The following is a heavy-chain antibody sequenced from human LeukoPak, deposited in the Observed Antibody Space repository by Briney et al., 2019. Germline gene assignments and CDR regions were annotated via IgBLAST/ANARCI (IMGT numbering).Heavy chain of an antibody. CDR3: ARDGRFGELFDY. CDR2: FDPEDGET. J-gene: IGHJ4*02. CDR1: GYTLTELS. V-gene: IGHV1-24*01. D-gene: IGHD3-10*01. Sequence: ASVKVSCKVSGYTLTELSMHWVRQAPGKGLEWMGGFDPEDGETIYAQKFQGRVTMTEDTSTDTAYMELSSLRSEDTAVYYCARDGRFGELFDYWGQGTLVAVSS.